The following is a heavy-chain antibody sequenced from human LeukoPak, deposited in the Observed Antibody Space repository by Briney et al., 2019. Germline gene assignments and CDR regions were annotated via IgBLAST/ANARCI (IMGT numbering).Heavy chain of an antibody. CDR1: GGSISSSSYY. D-gene: IGHD1-26*01. V-gene: IGHV4-39*07. CDR2: IYYSGST. CDR3: ARGGSVGDTGYYYYMDV. J-gene: IGHJ6*03. Sequence: PSETLSLTCTVSGGSISSSSYYWGWIRQPPGKGLEWIGSIYYSGSTYYNPSLKSRVTISVDTSKNQFSLKLGSVTAADTAVYYCARGGSVGDTGYYYYMDVWGKGTTVTVSS.